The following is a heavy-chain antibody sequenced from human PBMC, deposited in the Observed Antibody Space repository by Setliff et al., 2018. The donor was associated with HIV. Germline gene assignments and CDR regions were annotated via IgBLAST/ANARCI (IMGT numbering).Heavy chain of an antibody. D-gene: IGHD6-19*01. CDR1: GDSISSSNFY. Sequence: SETLSLTCTVSGDSISSSNFYWGWIRQPPGKGLEWIGSVYYSGSTYYNPSLKSRLTISVDTSKNQLSLKLSSVTAADTAVYYCARQGSSGLGYAFDIWGQGTMVTVS. V-gene: IGHV4-39*01. CDR3: ARQGSSGLGYAFDI. CDR2: VYYSGST. J-gene: IGHJ3*02.